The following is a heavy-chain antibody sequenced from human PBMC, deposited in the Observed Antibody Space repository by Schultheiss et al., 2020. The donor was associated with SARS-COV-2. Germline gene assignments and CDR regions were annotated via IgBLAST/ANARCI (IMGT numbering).Heavy chain of an antibody. J-gene: IGHJ4*02. CDR3: TTDSALGYDFWSGYYGPEYLAQNS. CDR1: GYTFTGYY. V-gene: IGHV1-2*06. D-gene: IGHD3-3*01. CDR2: IHPNSGGT. Sequence: ASVKVSCKASGYTFTGYYLHWVRQAPGQGLEWMGRIHPNSGGTNYAQKFQGRVTMTRDTSITTGYMEVSRLRSDDTAVYYCTTDSALGYDFWSGYYGPEYLAQNSWGQGTLVTVSS.